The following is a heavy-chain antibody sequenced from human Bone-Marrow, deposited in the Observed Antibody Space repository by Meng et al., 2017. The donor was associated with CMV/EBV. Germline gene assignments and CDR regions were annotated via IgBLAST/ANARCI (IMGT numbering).Heavy chain of an antibody. CDR3: ARKLAAAGPFDY. V-gene: IGHV1-46*01. Sequence: ASVKVSCKASGNTFTSYYMHWVRQAPGQGLEWMGIINPSGGSTSYAQKFQGRVTMTRDTSTSTVYMELSSLRSEDTAVYYCARKLAAAGPFDYWGQGTLVTVSS. CDR2: INPSGGST. CDR1: GNTFTSYY. D-gene: IGHD6-13*01. J-gene: IGHJ4*02.